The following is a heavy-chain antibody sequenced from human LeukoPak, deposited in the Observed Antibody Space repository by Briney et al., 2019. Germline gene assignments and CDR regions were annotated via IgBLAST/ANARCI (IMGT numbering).Heavy chain of an antibody. V-gene: IGHV3-48*03. D-gene: IGHD6-13*01. Sequence: GGSLRLSCAASGFTFSSYEMNWVRQAPGKGLEWVSYISSSGSTIYYADSVKGRFTISRDNAKNSLYLQMNSLRAEDTAVYYCAREFSVIAAAGTVGYWGQGTLVNVSS. CDR2: ISSSGSTI. CDR1: GFTFSSYE. J-gene: IGHJ4*02. CDR3: AREFSVIAAAGTVGY.